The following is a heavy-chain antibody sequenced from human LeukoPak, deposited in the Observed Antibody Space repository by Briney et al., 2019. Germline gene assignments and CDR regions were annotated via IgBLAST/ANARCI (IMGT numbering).Heavy chain of an antibody. V-gene: IGHV3-23*01. Sequence: GGSLRLSCTASGFTFSTSAMTWVRQAPGKGLEWVSGISGSGVTDYADSVKGRFTISRDNSKNTLYLQMNSLRAEDTAVYYCAKDLNWGGRWGQGTLVTVSS. J-gene: IGHJ4*02. D-gene: IGHD7-27*01. CDR2: ISGSGVT. CDR1: GFTFSTSA. CDR3: AKDLNWGGR.